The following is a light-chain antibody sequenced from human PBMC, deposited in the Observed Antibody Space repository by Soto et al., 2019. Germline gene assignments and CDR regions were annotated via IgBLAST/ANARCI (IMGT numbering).Light chain of an antibody. Sequence: MVLTHFPCTLALSPWERATLACGASQSVVDNYLAWYQQKPGQAPRLLIYGASSRATGIPDRFSGSGSGTDFSLTSSRLEPEDFAVYYCQWYCSSPAFGPGTKVDIK. CDR1: QSVVDNY. J-gene: IGKJ3*01. V-gene: IGKV3-20*01. CDR3: QWYCSSPA. CDR2: GAS.